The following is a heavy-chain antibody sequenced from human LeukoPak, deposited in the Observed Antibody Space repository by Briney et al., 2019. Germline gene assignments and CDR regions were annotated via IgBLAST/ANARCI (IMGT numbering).Heavy chain of an antibody. CDR3: ARSALIVGTTTFDY. CDR2: ISPSSSTI. CDR1: GLTFSKYG. J-gene: IGHJ4*02. Sequence: GGSLRLSCTDSGLTFSKYGLNWVRQAPGKGLEWVSYISPSSSTIYYADSVRGRFAISRDNAKNSLYLQMSSLRAEDTAVYYCARSALIVGTTTFDYWGQGTLVTVSS. D-gene: IGHD1-26*01. V-gene: IGHV3-48*01.